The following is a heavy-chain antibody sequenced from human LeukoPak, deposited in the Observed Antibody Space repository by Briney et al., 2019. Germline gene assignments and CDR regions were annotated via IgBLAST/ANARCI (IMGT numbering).Heavy chain of an antibody. CDR1: GYSFTSYW. Sequence: GESLKISCKGSGYSFTSYWIGWVRQMPGKGLEWMGIIYPGDSDTRYSPSFQGQVTISADKSISTAYLQWSSPKASDTAMYYCARPVSSRNQLGAFDIWGQGTMVTVSS. V-gene: IGHV5-51*01. J-gene: IGHJ3*02. CDR3: ARPVSSRNQLGAFDI. CDR2: IYPGDSDT. D-gene: IGHD1-1*01.